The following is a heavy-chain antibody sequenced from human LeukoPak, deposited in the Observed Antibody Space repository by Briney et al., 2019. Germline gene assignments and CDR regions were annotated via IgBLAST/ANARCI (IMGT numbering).Heavy chain of an antibody. CDR3: ARDRRGGLRLPYYYGSGSYYDY. Sequence: PGGSLRLSCAASGFTVSSNYMSWVRQAPGKGLEWVSVIYSGGSTYYADSVKGRFTISRDNSKNTLYLQMNSLRAEDTAVYYCARDRRGGLRLPYYYGSGSYYDYWGQGTLVTVSS. D-gene: IGHD3-10*01. J-gene: IGHJ4*02. CDR1: GFTVSSNY. V-gene: IGHV3-66*01. CDR2: IYSGGST.